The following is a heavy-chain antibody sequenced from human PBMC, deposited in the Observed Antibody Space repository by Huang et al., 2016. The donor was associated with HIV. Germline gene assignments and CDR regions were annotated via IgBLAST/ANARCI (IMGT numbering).Heavy chain of an antibody. CDR3: TRAHQDWYFDL. V-gene: IGHV4-59*01. CDR2: IKDREKT. CDR1: GGSLSNYY. J-gene: IGHJ2*01. Sequence: QVYLQESGPGLVKPSETLSLICTVSGGSLSNYYWTWIRQPPGKGLQGIGSIKDREKTTYSPSLKSRVSMSVDTSKKQVSLRLTSVTAADTALYFCTRAHQDWYFDLWGGGTLVTVSS.